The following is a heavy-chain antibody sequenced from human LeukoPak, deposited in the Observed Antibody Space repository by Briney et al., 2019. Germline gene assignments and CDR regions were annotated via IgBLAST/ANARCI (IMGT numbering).Heavy chain of an antibody. D-gene: IGHD6-6*01. CDR1: GGSISSYY. J-gene: IGHJ6*03. V-gene: IGHV4-59*01. CDR3: ARDFSSSSTVYYYYYMDV. CDR2: IYYSGST. Sequence: SETLSLTCTVSGGSISSYYWSWIRQPPGKGLEWVGYIYYSGSTNYNPSLKSRVTISVDTSKNQFSLKLSSVTAADTPLYYCARDFSSSSTVYYYYYMDVWGKGTTVTVSS.